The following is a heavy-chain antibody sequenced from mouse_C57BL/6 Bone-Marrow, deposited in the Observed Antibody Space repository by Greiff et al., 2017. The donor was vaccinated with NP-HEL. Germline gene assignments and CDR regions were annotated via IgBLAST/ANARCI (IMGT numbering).Heavy chain of an antibody. CDR2: INPSSGYT. CDR3: ARKGITTVVFDY. D-gene: IGHD1-1*01. CDR1: GYTFTSYW. J-gene: IGHJ2*01. Sequence: VQLQQSGAELAKPGASVKLSCKASGYTFTSYWMHWVKQRPGQGLEWIGYINPSSGYTKYNQKFKDKATLTAAKSSSTAYMQLSSLTYEDSAVYYCARKGITTVVFDYWGQGTTLTVSS. V-gene: IGHV1-7*01.